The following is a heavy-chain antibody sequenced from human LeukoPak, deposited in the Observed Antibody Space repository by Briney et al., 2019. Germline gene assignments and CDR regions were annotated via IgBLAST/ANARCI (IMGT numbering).Heavy chain of an antibody. CDR3: AKGSYSSGSNYFDY. CDR1: GFTFDDYA. CDR2: ISWSSGSI. J-gene: IGHJ4*02. Sequence: GRSLRLSCAASGFTFDDYAMHWVRQAPGKGLEWVSGISWSSGSIGYADSVKGRFTISRDNAKNSLYLQMNSLRAEDMALYYCAKGSYSSGSNYFDYWGQGTWSPSPQ. D-gene: IGHD6-19*01. V-gene: IGHV3-9*03.